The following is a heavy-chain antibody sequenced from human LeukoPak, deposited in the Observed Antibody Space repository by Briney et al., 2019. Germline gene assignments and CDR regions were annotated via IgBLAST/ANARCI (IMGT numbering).Heavy chain of an antibody. V-gene: IGHV1-2*06. Sequence: ASVKVSCKASGYTFTGYYMHWVRQAPGQGLEWMGRINPNSGGTNYAQKFQGRVTMTRDTSISTAYMELSRLRSGDTAVYYCAREPLEFGPGSSYHANFDYWGQGTLVTVSS. CDR1: GYTFTGYY. J-gene: IGHJ4*02. D-gene: IGHD3-10*01. CDR2: INPNSGGT. CDR3: AREPLEFGPGSSYHANFDY.